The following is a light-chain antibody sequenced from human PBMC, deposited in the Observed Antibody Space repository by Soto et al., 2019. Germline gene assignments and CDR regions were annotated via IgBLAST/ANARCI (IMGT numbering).Light chain of an antibody. Sequence: EIVMTQSPATLAVSPGERATLSCRASQSVSSNLAWYQQKPGQAPRLLIYGASTRATGIPARFSGSGYVTEFTLTISSLQSEDCAVCYCQQYNNWLPSTCGQGTKVEIK. CDR2: GAS. J-gene: IGKJ1*01. CDR1: QSVSSN. V-gene: IGKV3-15*01. CDR3: QQYNNWLPST.